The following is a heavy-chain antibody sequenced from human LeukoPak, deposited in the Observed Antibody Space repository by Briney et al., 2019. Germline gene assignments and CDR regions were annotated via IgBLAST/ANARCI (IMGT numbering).Heavy chain of an antibody. CDR3: TKNQRASLWAGLDY. Sequence: GGCLRLSCAASRFMLSSYAMSWVGQAPGKGLEWVSTISGSDNSTYYAHSVKGRFAISRDHSKNTLYPQMHSLRDEDTAVYYCTKNQRASLWAGLDYWGPGALVTVSS. CDR1: RFMLSSYA. V-gene: IGHV3-23*01. CDR2: ISGSDNST. J-gene: IGHJ4*02. D-gene: IGHD1-26*01.